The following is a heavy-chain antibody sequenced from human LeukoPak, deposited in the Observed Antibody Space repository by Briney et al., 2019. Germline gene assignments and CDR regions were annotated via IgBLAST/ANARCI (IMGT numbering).Heavy chain of an antibody. CDR2: IRPSGSDM. Sequence: GGSLRLSCAASGFTFSGFSLNWVRQAPGKGLEWISNIRPSGSDMYYAASVKGRFTISGDSATNSLYLQMDNLEVDDSAVYLCVRDFNWAFDSWGQGTLVTVSS. CDR3: VRDFNWAFDS. V-gene: IGHV3-48*01. J-gene: IGHJ4*02. CDR1: GFTFSGFS. D-gene: IGHD7-27*01.